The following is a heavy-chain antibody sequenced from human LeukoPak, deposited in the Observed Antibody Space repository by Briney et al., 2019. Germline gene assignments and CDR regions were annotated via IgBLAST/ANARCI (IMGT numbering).Heavy chain of an antibody. D-gene: IGHD6-13*01. CDR3: ARHKYSSSWYRFDP. CDR1: GGSVSTSDYY. V-gene: IGHV4-39*07. Sequence: SETLSLTCTVSGGSVSTSDYYWGWIRQSPVKGLEWIGDVFYTGKTNYNPSLRGRATISIDTSKNQFSLKLTYVTAADTAVYYCARHKYSSSWYRFDPWGQGTLVTVSS. CDR2: VFYTGKT. J-gene: IGHJ5*02.